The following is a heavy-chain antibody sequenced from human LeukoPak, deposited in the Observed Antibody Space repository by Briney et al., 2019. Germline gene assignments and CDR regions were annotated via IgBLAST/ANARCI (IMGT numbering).Heavy chain of an antibody. CDR1: GFTFSSYG. Sequence: PGGSLRLSCAASGFTFSSYGMHWVRQAPGKGLDWVTVISYDGSYKYYAESVKGRFTISRDNSKKTLYLQMNSLRAEDTAVYYCAKDHGSGSYHDPNWFDPWGQGTLVTVSP. J-gene: IGHJ5*02. CDR3: AKDHGSGSYHDPNWFDP. CDR2: ISYDGSYK. V-gene: IGHV3-30*18. D-gene: IGHD3-10*01.